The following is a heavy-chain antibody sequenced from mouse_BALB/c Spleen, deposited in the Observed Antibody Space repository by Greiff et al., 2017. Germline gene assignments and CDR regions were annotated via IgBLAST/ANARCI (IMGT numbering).Heavy chain of an antibody. J-gene: IGHJ1*01. V-gene: IGHV3-8*02. D-gene: IGHD1-1*01. CDR2: ISYSGST. CDR3: ARYPLYYGSSPYFDV. Sequence: VQLKESGPSLVKPSQTLSLTCSVTGDSITSGYWNWIRKFPGNKLEYMGYISYSGSTYYNPSLKSRISITRDTSKNQYYLQLNSVTTEDTATYYCARYPLYYGSSPYFDVWGAGTTVTVSS. CDR1: GDSITSGY.